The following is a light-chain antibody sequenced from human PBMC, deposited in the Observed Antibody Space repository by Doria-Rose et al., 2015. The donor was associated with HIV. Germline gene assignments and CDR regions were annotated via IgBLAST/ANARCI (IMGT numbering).Light chain of an antibody. V-gene: IGLV2-14*03. CDR2: DVS. J-gene: IGLJ3*02. CDR1: STDVGGYNY. Sequence: QPVLTQPASVSGSPGQSIIISCTGTSTDVGGYNYVSWYQQHPGKAPKLMIYDVSNRPSGVSNRFSGSKSGNTASLTTSGLQAENEADYYCSSYTTSSTLVFGGGTKLTVL. CDR3: SSYTTSSTLV.